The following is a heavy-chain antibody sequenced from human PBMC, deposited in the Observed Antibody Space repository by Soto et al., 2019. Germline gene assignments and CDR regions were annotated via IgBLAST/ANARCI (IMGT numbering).Heavy chain of an antibody. J-gene: IGHJ4*02. D-gene: IGHD3-22*01. V-gene: IGHV1-69*02. CDR2: IIPMYDIT. CDR1: GGPYSKYS. CDR3: ARSLLGDDYDSDGLEN. Sequence: QVQLVQSGTEVKKPGSSVTVSCKASGGPYSKYSISWVRQAPGRGLEWMGRIIPMYDITNYAQKFKGRVTISADQSTSTVSMDLSSLRSEDTAVYYCARSLLGDDYDSDGLENWGQGTLVTVSS.